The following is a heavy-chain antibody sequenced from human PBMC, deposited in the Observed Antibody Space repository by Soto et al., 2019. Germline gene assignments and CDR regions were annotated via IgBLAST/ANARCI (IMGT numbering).Heavy chain of an antibody. CDR3: ARILLGGPLSPWAFDY. D-gene: IGHD7-27*01. Sequence: ESGPTLVNPTQTLTLTCTFSGFSLSTSGMCVSWIRQPPGKALEWLARIDWDDDKYYSTSLKTRLTISKDTSKNQVVLTMTNMDPVDTATYYCARILLGGPLSPWAFDYWGQGTLVTVSS. CDR2: IDWDDDK. J-gene: IGHJ4*02. V-gene: IGHV2-70*11. CDR1: GFSLSTSGMC.